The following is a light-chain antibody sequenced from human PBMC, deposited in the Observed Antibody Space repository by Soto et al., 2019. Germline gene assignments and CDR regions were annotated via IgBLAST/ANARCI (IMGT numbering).Light chain of an antibody. Sequence: EIVMTQSPATLSVSPGERATLSCRASQTVSSNLAWYQQNPGQAPRLIIYDASTRATGIPARFSGTGSGTDFTLAISSLQSEDFALYYCQQYNYWPRTFGQGTKVDIK. CDR1: QTVSSN. J-gene: IGKJ2*01. V-gene: IGKV3D-15*01. CDR3: QQYNYWPRT. CDR2: DAS.